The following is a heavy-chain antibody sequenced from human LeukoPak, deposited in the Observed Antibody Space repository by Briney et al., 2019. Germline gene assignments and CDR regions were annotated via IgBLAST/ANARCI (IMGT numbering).Heavy chain of an antibody. Sequence: GGSLRLSCAASGFTFSSYWMSWVRQAPGKGLEWVANIKQDGSEKYYVDSVKGRFTISRDNAKNSLYLQMNSLRAEDTAVYYCAREAFDCTNGVCYTLFDYWGQGTLVTVSS. D-gene: IGHD2-8*01. CDR1: GFTFSSYW. J-gene: IGHJ4*02. CDR2: IKQDGSEK. CDR3: AREAFDCTNGVCYTLFDY. V-gene: IGHV3-7*01.